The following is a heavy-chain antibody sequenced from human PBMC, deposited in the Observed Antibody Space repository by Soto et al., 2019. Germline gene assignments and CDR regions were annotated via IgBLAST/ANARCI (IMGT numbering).Heavy chain of an antibody. CDR2: IYSSGST. V-gene: IGHV4-4*07. D-gene: IGHD4-17*01. Sequence: SGNPSPTCPVSCGSLSSYYWGWVRQPAGKGLEYIGRIYSSGSTNYNPSLKSRVTMSVDTSKNQFSLKLTSVTGADTAVYYCARGHGDYVDSWGQGTLVTVSS. J-gene: IGHJ4*02. CDR1: CGSLSSYY. CDR3: ARGHGDYVDS.